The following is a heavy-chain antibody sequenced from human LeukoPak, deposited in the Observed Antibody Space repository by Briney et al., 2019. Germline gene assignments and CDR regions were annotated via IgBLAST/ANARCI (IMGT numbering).Heavy chain of an antibody. D-gene: IGHD3-22*01. CDR1: GFTFSSYS. CDR2: VSSSSSTI. CDR3: ARDGYYYDSSGYYYRPYYYYYYMDV. V-gene: IGHV3-48*04. J-gene: IGHJ6*03. Sequence: GGSLRLSCAASGFTFSSYSMNWVRQAPGKGLEWVSYVSSSSSTIYYADSVKGRFTISRDNAKNSLYLQMNSLRAEDTAVYYCARDGYYYDSSGYYYRPYYYYYYMDVWGKGTTVTVSS.